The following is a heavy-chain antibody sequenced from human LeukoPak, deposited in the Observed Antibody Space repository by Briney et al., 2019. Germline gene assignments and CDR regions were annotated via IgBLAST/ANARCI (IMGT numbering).Heavy chain of an antibody. D-gene: IGHD3-9*01. J-gene: IGHJ4*02. Sequence: PGGSLRLSCAAYGFTFSSYSMNWVRQAPGKGLEWVSFISTSSSYIYYADSVKGRFTISRDNAKNSLYLQMSSLRAEDTAVYYCACGVRYFDLYYFDYWGQGTLVTVSS. V-gene: IGHV3-21*01. CDR2: ISTSSSYI. CDR1: GFTFSSYS. CDR3: ACGVRYFDLYYFDY.